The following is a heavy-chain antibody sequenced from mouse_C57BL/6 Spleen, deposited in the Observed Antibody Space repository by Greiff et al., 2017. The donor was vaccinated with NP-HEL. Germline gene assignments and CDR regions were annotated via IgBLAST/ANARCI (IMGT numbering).Heavy chain of an antibody. J-gene: IGHJ2*01. Sequence: EVQLQESGPGLVKPSQSLSLTCSVTGYSITSGYYWNWIRQFPGNKLEWMGYISYDGSNNYNPSLKNRISITRDTSKNQFFLKLNSVTTEDTATYYCARGTTVVAAYYFDYWGQGTTLTVSS. CDR1: GYSITSGYY. V-gene: IGHV3-6*01. CDR2: ISYDGSN. D-gene: IGHD1-1*01. CDR3: ARGTTVVAAYYFDY.